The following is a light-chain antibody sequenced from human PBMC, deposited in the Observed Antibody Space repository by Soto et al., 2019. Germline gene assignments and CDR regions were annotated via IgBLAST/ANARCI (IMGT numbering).Light chain of an antibody. CDR3: QQYDSSAWT. CDR2: GAS. J-gene: IGKJ1*01. CDR1: QSVSSSF. V-gene: IGKV3-20*01. Sequence: EIVLTQSPGTLSLSPGERATLSCRASQSVSSSFLAWYQHKPGQAPRLLIYGASSRATGIPDRFSGSGSGTDFTLTISRLEPEDLAVYYCQQYDSSAWTCGRGPKVEIK.